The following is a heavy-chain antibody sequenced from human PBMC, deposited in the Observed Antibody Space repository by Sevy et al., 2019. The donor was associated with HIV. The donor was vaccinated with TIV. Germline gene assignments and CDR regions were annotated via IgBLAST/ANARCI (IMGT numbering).Heavy chain of an antibody. CDR3: ARYVTDGEDDKLNRDAFDI. J-gene: IGHJ3*02. CDR2: IYSGGSI. D-gene: IGHD4-17*01. V-gene: IGHV3-53*01. Sequence: GGSLRLSCAASGFTVSSNYMSWVRQAPGKGLEWVSVIYSGGSIYYEDSVEGRFTISRDNSKNTLYLQLNSLRAEDTAVYYWARYVTDGEDDKLNRDAFDIWGQGTMVTVSS. CDR1: GFTVSSNY.